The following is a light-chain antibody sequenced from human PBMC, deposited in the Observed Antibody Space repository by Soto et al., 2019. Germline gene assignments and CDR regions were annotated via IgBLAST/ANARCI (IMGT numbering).Light chain of an antibody. CDR3: SSYAGSNNLGV. CDR1: SSDVGGYSY. J-gene: IGLJ2*01. CDR2: EVT. Sequence: QSALTQPPSASGSTGQSVTISCTGTSSDVGGYSYVSWYQQHPGKAPKLMIYEVTKRPSGVPDRFSGSRSGNTASLTVSGLQAEDEADYYCSSYAGSNNLGVFGGGTKVTVL. V-gene: IGLV2-8*01.